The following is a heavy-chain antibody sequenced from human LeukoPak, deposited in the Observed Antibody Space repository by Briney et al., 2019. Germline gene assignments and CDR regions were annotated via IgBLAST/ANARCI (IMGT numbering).Heavy chain of an antibody. V-gene: IGHV4-39*02. Sequence: SETLSLTCTVSGGSISSSSYYWGWIRQPPGKGLEWIGSIYYSGSTYYNPSLKSRVTISVDTSKNQFSLKLSSVTAADTAVYYCARDPPFSSPDYWGQGTLVTVSS. J-gene: IGHJ4*02. CDR3: ARDPPFSSPDY. CDR2: IYYSGST. CDR1: GGSISSSSYY.